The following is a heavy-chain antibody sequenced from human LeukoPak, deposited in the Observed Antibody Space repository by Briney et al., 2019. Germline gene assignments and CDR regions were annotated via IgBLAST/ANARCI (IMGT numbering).Heavy chain of an antibody. D-gene: IGHD1-1*01. J-gene: IGHJ4*02. CDR1: GGTFSSYI. V-gene: IGHV1-69*05. CDR3: ARGPELERFGY. Sequence: GASVKVSCKASGGTFSSYIISWVRQAPGQGLEWTGGIIPIFGTANYAQKFQGRVTITTDESTSTAYMELSSLRSEDTAVYYCARGPELERFGYWGQGTLVTVSS. CDR2: IIPIFGTA.